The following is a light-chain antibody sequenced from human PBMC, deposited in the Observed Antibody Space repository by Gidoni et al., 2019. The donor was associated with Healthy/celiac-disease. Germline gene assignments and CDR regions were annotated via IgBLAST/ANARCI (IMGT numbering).Light chain of an antibody. CDR1: QGISHY. CDR3: QKYNSAPLT. CDR2: AAS. Sequence: DIQMTQSPSSLSASVGDRGTITCRASQGISHYLAWYQQKPGKVPKLLIYAASTLPSGVPSRFSGSGSGTDFTLTISSLQPEDVATYYCQKYNSAPLTFXGXTKVEIK. J-gene: IGKJ4*01. V-gene: IGKV1-27*01.